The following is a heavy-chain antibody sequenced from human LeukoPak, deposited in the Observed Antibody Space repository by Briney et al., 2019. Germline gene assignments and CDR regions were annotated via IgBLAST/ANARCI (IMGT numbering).Heavy chain of an antibody. CDR3: ARVEWELLPDY. J-gene: IGHJ4*02. D-gene: IGHD1-26*01. V-gene: IGHV3-48*01. CDR2: ISGSSSTI. Sequence: GGSLRLSCAASGFTFSSYSMNWVRQAPGKGLEWVSYISGSSSTIYYADSVKGRFTISRDNAKNSLYLQMNSLRAEDTAVYYCARVEWELLPDYWGQGTLVTVSS. CDR1: GFTFSSYS.